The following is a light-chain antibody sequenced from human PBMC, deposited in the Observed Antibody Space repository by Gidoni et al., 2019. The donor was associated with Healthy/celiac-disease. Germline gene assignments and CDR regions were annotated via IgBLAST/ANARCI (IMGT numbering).Light chain of an antibody. CDR2: KDS. V-gene: IGLV3-25*03. J-gene: IGLJ2*01. CDR1: ALQKQY. Sequence: SYELTQTPSVSVSPGQTARITCSGDALQKQYAYWYQQKPGQAPVLVIYKDSERPSGIPERFSGSSSGTTVTLTISGVQAEDEADYYCQSADSSGTYVVFGGGTKLTVL. CDR3: QSADSSGTYVV.